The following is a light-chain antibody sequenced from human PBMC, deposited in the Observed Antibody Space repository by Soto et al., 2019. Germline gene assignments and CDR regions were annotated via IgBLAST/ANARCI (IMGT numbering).Light chain of an antibody. V-gene: IGKV3-11*01. CDR3: QQRSNWQT. CDR1: QSVSSY. Sequence: EIVLTQSPATLSLSPGERATLSCRASQSVSSYLAWYQQKPGQAPRLLIYDASNRATGIPARFSGSGSGTDFTPTISSLEPEDFAVYYCQQRSNWQTFGQGTKVDIK. CDR2: DAS. J-gene: IGKJ1*01.